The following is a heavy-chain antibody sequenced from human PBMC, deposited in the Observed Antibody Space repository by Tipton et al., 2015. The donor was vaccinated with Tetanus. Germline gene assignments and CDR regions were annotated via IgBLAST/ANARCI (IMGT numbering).Heavy chain of an antibody. D-gene: IGHD6-19*01. V-gene: IGHV4-31*03. CDR2: NYYSGST. CDR3: ARDMRGEGGGWYTDY. J-gene: IGHJ4*02. CDR1: GGSISSSSYY. Sequence: TLSLTCTVSGGSISSSSYYWGWIRQPPGKGLEWIGYNYYSGSTYYDPSLKSRVTISTDTSKNQFSLRLSSVTAADTAVYYCARDMRGEGGGWYTDYWGQGTLVTVSS.